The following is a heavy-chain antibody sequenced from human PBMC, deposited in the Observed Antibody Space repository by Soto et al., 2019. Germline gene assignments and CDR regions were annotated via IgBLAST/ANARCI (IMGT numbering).Heavy chain of an antibody. Sequence: GGSLRLSCAISGFSVSSNYLRWVRQAPGKGLEWVSVHYSGGSTYYADSVQGRFTISRDKSNNTLYLQMRRVRAEDTAVYFCARHRHPRGTVGATSPLDPWGQGTQVTVSS. CDR2: HYSGGST. CDR1: GFSVSSNY. D-gene: IGHD1-26*01. CDR3: ARHRHPRGTVGATSPLDP. J-gene: IGHJ5*02. V-gene: IGHV3-53*01.